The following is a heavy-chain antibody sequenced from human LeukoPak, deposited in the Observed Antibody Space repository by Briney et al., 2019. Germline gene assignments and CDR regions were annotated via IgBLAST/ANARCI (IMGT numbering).Heavy chain of an antibody. J-gene: IGHJ2*01. Sequence: GGSLSLSCVASGLTFSSYAMRWVRQARGKGVEWVSAISGSGGSTYYADSVKGRFTISRDNYKNKLYLQMNSQRAEDTAVYYCAKACGVYGRRWYFDLWGRGTLVTVSS. V-gene: IGHV3-23*01. CDR3: AKACGVYGRRWYFDL. D-gene: IGHD5/OR15-5a*01. CDR1: GLTFSSYA. CDR2: ISGSGGST.